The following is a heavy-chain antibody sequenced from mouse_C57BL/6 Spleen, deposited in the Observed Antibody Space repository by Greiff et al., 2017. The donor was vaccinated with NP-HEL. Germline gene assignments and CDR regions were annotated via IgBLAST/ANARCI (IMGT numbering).Heavy chain of an antibody. D-gene: IGHD1-2*01. CDR3: VVHYYGDWYFDV. CDR2: ISSGSSTI. J-gene: IGHJ1*03. Sequence: EVHLVESGGGLVKPGGSLKLSCAASGFTFSDYGMHWVRQAPEKGLEWVAYISSGSSTIYYADTVKGRFTISRDNAKNTLFLQMTSLRSEDTAMYYCVVHYYGDWYFDVWGTGTTVTVSS. CDR1: GFTFSDYG. V-gene: IGHV5-17*01.